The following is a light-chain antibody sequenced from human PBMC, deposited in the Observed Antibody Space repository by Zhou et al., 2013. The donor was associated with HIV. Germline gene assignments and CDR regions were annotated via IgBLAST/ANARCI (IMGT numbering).Light chain of an antibody. Sequence: DIQMTQSPSSLSASVGDRVTITCRASQDISNHLAWFQQQPGKAPKSLMSSASDLQSGVPSKFSGSGSGTYFTLTIINLQPDDFATYYCQQYHSQPPTFGGGTKV. V-gene: IGKV1-16*02. CDR1: QDISNH. CDR3: QQYHSQPPT. J-gene: IGKJ4*01. CDR2: SAS.